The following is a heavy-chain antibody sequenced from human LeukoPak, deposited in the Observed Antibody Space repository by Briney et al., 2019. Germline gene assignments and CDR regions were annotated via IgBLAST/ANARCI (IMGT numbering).Heavy chain of an antibody. J-gene: IGHJ4*02. Sequence: GGSLRLSCAASGFTFSNYAMSWVRQAPGKGLEWVSAIGTAGDTYYPGSVKGRFTISRENAKNSLYLQMNSLRAEDTAVYYCARGVMLDYWGQGTLVTVSS. CDR2: IGTAGDT. CDR3: ARGVMLDY. CDR1: GFTFSNYA. D-gene: IGHD3-16*01. V-gene: IGHV3-13*01.